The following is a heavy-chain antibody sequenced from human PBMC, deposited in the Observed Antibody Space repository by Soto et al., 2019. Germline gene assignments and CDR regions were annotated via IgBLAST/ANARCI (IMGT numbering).Heavy chain of an antibody. CDR2: IFDSGTT. CDR1: GGSITSVNHY. CDR3: AREVSGTGAFDC. J-gene: IGHJ4*02. V-gene: IGHV4-31*02. D-gene: IGHD2-8*02. Sequence: QVQLEQSGPGLVKPAQTLSLTCKISGGSITSVNHYLSWIRQSPWEGLEWIGYIFDSGTTHYNPSLKGRVTISGDASQSQFSLTIHSVTAADTAVYYCAREVSGTGAFDCWGQGTLVTVSS.